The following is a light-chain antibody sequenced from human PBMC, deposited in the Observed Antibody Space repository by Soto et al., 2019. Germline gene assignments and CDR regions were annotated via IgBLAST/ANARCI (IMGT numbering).Light chain of an antibody. CDR2: INSDGSQ. CDR1: TGHSSYG. J-gene: IGLJ1*01. CDR3: SYWGTGLDV. V-gene: IGLV4-69*01. Sequence: QPVLTQSPSASASLGASVKLTCTLSTGHSSYGISWHQQQPENGHQSLMKINSDGSQSKGDGIPDRVSGSSAGADRSLIISRLQDEDEADYYCSYWGTGLDVFGTGTKLTVL.